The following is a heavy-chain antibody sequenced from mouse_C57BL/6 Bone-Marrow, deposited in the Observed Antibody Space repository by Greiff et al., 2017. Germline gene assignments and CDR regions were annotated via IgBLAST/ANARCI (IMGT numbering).Heavy chain of an antibody. Sequence: EVKLMESGPGLAKPSQTLSLTCSVTGYSITSDYWNWIRKFPGNKLEYMGYISYSGSTYYNPPLKSRISITRDTSKNQYYLQLNSVTTEDTATYYCAREKIYYDYYYAMDYWGQGTSVTVSS. J-gene: IGHJ4*01. CDR3: AREKIYYDYYYAMDY. D-gene: IGHD2-4*01. CDR1: GYSITSDY. V-gene: IGHV3-8*01. CDR2: ISYSGST.